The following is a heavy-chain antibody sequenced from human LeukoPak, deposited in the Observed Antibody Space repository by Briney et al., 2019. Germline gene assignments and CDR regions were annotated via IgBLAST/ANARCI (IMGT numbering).Heavy chain of an antibody. CDR2: IYYSGST. V-gene: IGHV4-59*08. J-gene: IGHJ2*01. D-gene: IGHD5-12*01. CDR3: ARRRGNKWPPFDL. CDR1: GGSISSYY. Sequence: ASETLSLTCTVSGGSISSYYWSWIRQPPGKGLEWIGYIYYSGSTNYNPSLKSRVTISVDTSKNQFSLKLSSATAADTAVYYCARRRGNKWPPFDLWGRGTLVTVSS.